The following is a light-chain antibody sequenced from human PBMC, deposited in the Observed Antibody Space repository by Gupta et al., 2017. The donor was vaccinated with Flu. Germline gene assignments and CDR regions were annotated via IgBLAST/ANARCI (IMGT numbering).Light chain of an antibody. CDR3: QQFGSSPYT. J-gene: IGKJ2*01. Sequence: GTLSLSPGERVTLSCRASQSLSYNYLAWYQKKPGQPPRLLIYGASNRATGIPDRFSGSGSGTDFTLTINRLDPEDFGVYYCQQFGSSPYTFGQGSKLEIK. V-gene: IGKV3-20*01. CDR2: GAS. CDR1: QSLSYNY.